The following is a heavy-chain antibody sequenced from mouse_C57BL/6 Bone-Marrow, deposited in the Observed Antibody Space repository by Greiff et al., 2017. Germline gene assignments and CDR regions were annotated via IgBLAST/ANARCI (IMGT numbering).Heavy chain of an antibody. CDR1: GYTFTDYY. J-gene: IGHJ3*01. CDR3: AREGDYYSNLAY. CDR2: INPYNGGT. D-gene: IGHD2-5*01. V-gene: IGHV1-19*01. Sequence: EVQLQESGPVLVKPGASVKMSCKASGYTFTDYYMNWVKQSHGKSLEWIGVINPYNGGTSYNQKFKGKATLTVDKSSSTAYMELNSLTSEDSAVYYCAREGDYYSNLAYWGQGTLVTVSA.